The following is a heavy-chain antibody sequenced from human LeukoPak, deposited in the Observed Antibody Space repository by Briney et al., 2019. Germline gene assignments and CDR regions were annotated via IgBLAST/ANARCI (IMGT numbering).Heavy chain of an antibody. J-gene: IGHJ4*02. CDR3: ARASVVRVVRGVIINY. V-gene: IGHV4-34*01. Sequence: PSETLSLTCAVCGGSFSGYYWSWIRQPPGKGLEWIGEINHSGSTNYNPSLKSRVTISVDTSKNQFSLKLSSVTAADTAVYYCARASVVRVVRGVIINYWGQGTLVTVSS. CDR1: GGSFSGYY. D-gene: IGHD3-10*01. CDR2: INHSGST.